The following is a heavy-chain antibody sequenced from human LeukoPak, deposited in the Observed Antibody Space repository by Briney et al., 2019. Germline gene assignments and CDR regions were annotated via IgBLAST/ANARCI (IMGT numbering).Heavy chain of an antibody. V-gene: IGHV1-2*02. CDR2: INPNSGGT. CDR3: ARLDVVVVAATGSRGIDY. CDR1: GYTFTGYY. D-gene: IGHD2-15*01. J-gene: IGHJ4*02. Sequence: ASVKVSCKASGYTFTGYYMHWVRQAPGQGLEWMGWINPNSGGTNYAQKFQGKVTMTRDTSISTAYMELSRLRSDDTAVYYCARLDVVVVAATGSRGIDYWGQGTLVTVSS.